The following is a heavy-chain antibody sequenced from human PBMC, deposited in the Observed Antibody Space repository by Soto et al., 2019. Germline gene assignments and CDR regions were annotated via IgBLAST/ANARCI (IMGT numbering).Heavy chain of an antibody. CDR3: ARCSGGSCRRRYFDY. V-gene: IGHV3-23*01. CDR1: GFTFSSYA. D-gene: IGHD2-15*01. Sequence: VQLLESGGGLVQPGGSLRLSCAASGFTFSSYAMSWVRQAPGKGLEWVSAISGSGGSTYYADSVKGRFTISRDNSKNTLYLQMNSLRAEDTAVYYCARCSGGSCRRRYFDYWGQGTLVTVSS. J-gene: IGHJ4*02. CDR2: ISGSGGST.